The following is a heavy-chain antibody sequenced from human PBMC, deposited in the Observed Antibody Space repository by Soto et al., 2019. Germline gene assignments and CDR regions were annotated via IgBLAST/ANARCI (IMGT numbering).Heavy chain of an antibody. CDR1: GYTFSSYF. J-gene: IGHJ4*02. V-gene: IGHV1-18*01. CDR3: ARDLPPVDY. CDR2: ISAYNGNT. Sequence: ASVKVSCKASGYTFSSYFISWVRQAPGQGLEWMGWISAYNGNTNYARNLQGRVTMTTDTSTSTAYMELRSLRSDDTAVYYCARDLPPVDYWGQGTLVTVSS.